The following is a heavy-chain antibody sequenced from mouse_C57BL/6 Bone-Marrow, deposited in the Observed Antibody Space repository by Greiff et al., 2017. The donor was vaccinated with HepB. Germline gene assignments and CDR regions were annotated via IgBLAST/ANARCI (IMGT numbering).Heavy chain of an antibody. Sequence: QVQLKQPGAEFVKPGASVKLSCKASGYTFTSYWMQWVKQRPGQGLEWIGEIDPSDSYINYNQKFKGKATLTVDTSSSTAYMQLSSLTSEDSAVYYCARRASILSWFAYWGQGTLVTVSA. CDR2: IDPSDSYI. CDR1: GYTFTSYW. D-gene: IGHD3-1*01. CDR3: ARRASILSWFAY. J-gene: IGHJ3*01. V-gene: IGHV1-50*01.